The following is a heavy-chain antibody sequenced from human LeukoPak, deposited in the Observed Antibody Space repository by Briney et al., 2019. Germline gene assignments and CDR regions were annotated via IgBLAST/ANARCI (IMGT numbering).Heavy chain of an antibody. CDR3: ARDRAVRYFDY. J-gene: IGHJ4*02. CDR1: GFTFSNYG. Sequence: PGGSLRLSCAASGFTFSNYGMHWVSQAPGKWLEWVAVIWYDGTKKYYADSVKGRLTISRDNSKNTLYLEMNSLRAEDTAVYYCARDRAVRYFDYWGQGTLVTVSS. CDR2: IWYDGTKK. V-gene: IGHV3-33*01.